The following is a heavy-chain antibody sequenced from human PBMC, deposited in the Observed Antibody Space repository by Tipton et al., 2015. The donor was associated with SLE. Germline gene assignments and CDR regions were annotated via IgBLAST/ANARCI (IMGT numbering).Heavy chain of an antibody. J-gene: IGHJ6*02. CDR1: GFTFSDYG. CDR3: AKEIFRLYDILTGYEVGLDV. Sequence: SLRLSCVASGFTFSDYGMHWVRQAPGKGLEWVALISYDGSDKYFADSVKGRSTISRDNSKNTLYLQMTSLRPEDTAVYYCAKEIFRLYDILTGYEVGLDVWGQGTTVTVSS. V-gene: IGHV3-30*18. D-gene: IGHD3-9*01. CDR2: ISYDGSDK.